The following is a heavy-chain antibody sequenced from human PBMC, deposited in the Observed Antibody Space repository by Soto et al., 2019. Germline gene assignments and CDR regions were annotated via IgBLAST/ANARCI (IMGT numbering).Heavy chain of an antibody. J-gene: IGHJ6*03. CDR1: GDSISSRSYY. D-gene: IGHD6-13*01. Sequence: LQESGLGLVKPSETLSLTCSVFGDSISSRSYYWAWIRRPPGMGLEWIASISYTGNTYYNPSLTIRAAISGDTSKNQFSLKLSFVTAADTAVYYCARFSWYDGDSITNYYMDFWGNGATVTVSS. CDR2: ISYTGNT. CDR3: ARFSWYDGDSITNYYMDF. V-gene: IGHV4-39*01.